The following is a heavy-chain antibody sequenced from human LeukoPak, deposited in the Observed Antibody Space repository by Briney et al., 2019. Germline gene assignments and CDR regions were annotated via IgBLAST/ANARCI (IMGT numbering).Heavy chain of an antibody. D-gene: IGHD6-13*01. CDR2: INHSGST. CDR3: ASIAAAAPFDY. V-gene: IGHV4-34*01. CDR1: GGSFSGYY. J-gene: IGHJ4*02. Sequence: TSETLSLTCAVYGGSFSGYYWSWIRQPPGKGLEWIGEINHSGSTNYNPSLKSRVTISVDTSKNQFSLKLSSVTAADTAVYYCASIAAAAPFDYWGQGTLVTVSS.